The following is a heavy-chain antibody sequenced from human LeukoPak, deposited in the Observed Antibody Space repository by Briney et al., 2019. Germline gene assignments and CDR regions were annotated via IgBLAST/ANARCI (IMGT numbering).Heavy chain of an antibody. J-gene: IGHJ6*04. D-gene: IGHD2-2*01. CDR1: GGAFSSYA. V-gene: IGHV1-69*01. CDR2: IIPIFGTA. Sequence: ASVKVSCKASGGAFSSYAISWVRQAPEQGLEWMGGIIPIFGTANYAQKFQGRVTITADESTSTAYMELSSLRSEDTAVYYCARALIVVVPAAPLEYYYYGMDVWGKGTTVTVSS. CDR3: ARALIVVVPAAPLEYYYYGMDV.